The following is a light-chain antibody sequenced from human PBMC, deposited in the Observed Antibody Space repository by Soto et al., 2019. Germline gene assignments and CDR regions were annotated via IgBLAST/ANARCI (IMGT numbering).Light chain of an antibody. CDR1: QSVSSSY. CDR2: GTS. CDR3: HQYGSSPTT. V-gene: IGKV3-20*01. J-gene: IGKJ1*01. Sequence: EIVLTQSPGPLSLSPGERATLSCMASQSVSSSYLAWYQQKPGQAPRFLIYGTSSRATGIPDRFSGSGSGTDFSLTISRLEPEDFAVYYCHQYGSSPTTIGQGTKVDIK.